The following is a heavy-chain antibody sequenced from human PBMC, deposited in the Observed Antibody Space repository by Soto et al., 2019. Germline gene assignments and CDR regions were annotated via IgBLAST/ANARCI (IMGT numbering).Heavy chain of an antibody. CDR1: GFTFSDYY. CDR3: ARDGDYGKNDY. J-gene: IGHJ4*02. V-gene: IGHV3-11*06. CDR2: ISSSSSYT. Sequence: QVQLMESGGGLVKPGGSLRLSCAASGFTFSDYYMTWIRQAPGKGLEWVSYISSSSSYTNYADSVKGRFTISRDYAKNSLYLQMNSLRAEDTAVYYCARDGDYGKNDYWGQGTLVTVSS. D-gene: IGHD4-17*01.